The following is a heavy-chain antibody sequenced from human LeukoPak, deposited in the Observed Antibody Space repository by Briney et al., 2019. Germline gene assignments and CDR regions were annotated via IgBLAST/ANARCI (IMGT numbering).Heavy chain of an antibody. V-gene: IGHV3-21*01. J-gene: IGHJ4*02. CDR2: ISSSSSYR. CDR3: ARDHQGFGESIDY. Sequence: GGSLSLSCAASGFTFSSYSLNWVCQAPGKGLEWVSSISSSSSYRYYADSVKGRFTISRDNAKNSLYLQMNSLRAEDTAVYYCARDHQGFGESIDYWGQAIMLTLSS. D-gene: IGHD3-10*01. CDR1: GFTFSSYS.